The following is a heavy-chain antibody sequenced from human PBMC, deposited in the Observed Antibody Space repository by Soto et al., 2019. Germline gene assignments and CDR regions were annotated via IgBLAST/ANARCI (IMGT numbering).Heavy chain of an antibody. CDR1: GGSISSGGYS. CDR3: AGKGITGTGVVDY. V-gene: IGHV4-30-2*01. CDR2: IYHSGST. D-gene: IGHD1-20*01. J-gene: IGHJ4*02. Sequence: PSETLSLTCAVSGGSISSGGYSWSWIRQPPGKGLEWIGYIYHSGSTYYNPSLKSRVTISVDRSKNQFSLKLSSVTAADTAVYYCAGKGITGTGVVDYWGQGTLVTVSS.